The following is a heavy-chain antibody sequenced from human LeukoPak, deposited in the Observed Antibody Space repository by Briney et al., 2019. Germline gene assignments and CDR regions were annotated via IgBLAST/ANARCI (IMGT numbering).Heavy chain of an antibody. D-gene: IGHD6-13*01. Sequence: GGSLRFSCAASGFTFSNAWMSWVRQAPGKGLEWVGRIKSKTDGGTTDYAAPIKGRFTISRDDSKNTLYLQMNSLKTEDTAVYYCTTEALAAAGPGAFDIWGQGTMVTVSS. CDR2: IKSKTDGGTT. J-gene: IGHJ3*02. V-gene: IGHV3-15*01. CDR1: GFTFSNAW. CDR3: TTEALAAAGPGAFDI.